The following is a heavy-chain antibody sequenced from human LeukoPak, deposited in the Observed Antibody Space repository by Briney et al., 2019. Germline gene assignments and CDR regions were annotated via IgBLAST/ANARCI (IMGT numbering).Heavy chain of an antibody. V-gene: IGHV3-23*01. CDR2: ISGSGGST. J-gene: IGHJ4*02. CDR1: GFTFSSYA. CDR3: AKDQEDCSSTSCSFDY. D-gene: IGHD2-2*01. Sequence: GGSLRLSCAASGFTFSSYAMHWVRQAPGKGLEWVSAISGSGGSTYYADSVKGRFTISRDNSKNTLYLQMNSLRAEDTAVYYCAKDQEDCSSTSCSFDYWGQGTLVTVSS.